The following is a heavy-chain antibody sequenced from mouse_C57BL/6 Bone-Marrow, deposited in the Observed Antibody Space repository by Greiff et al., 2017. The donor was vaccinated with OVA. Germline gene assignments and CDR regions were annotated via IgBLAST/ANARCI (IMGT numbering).Heavy chain of an antibody. V-gene: IGHV1-59*01. CDR2: IDPSDSYT. CDR3: ARWGDYGSFDY. D-gene: IGHD1-1*01. Sequence: VQLQQPGAELVRPGTSVKLSCKASGYTFTSYWMHWVKQRPGQGLEWIGVIDPSDSYTNYNQKFKGKATLTVDTSSSTAYMQLSSLTSEDSAVYYCARWGDYGSFDYWGQGTTLTVSS. J-gene: IGHJ2*01. CDR1: GYTFTSYW.